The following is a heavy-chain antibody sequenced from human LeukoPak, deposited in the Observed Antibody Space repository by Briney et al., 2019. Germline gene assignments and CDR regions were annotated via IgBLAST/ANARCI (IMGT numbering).Heavy chain of an antibody. CDR1: GGSISSYY. CDR3: ARILPYYYDSSGYYLFDY. Sequence: AETLSLTCIVSGGSISSYYWSWIRQPPGKGLEWVGDIYYSGSTNYNPSLKSRVTISVDTSKNQFSLKLSSVTAADTAVYYCARILPYYYDSSGYYLFDYWGQGTLVTVSS. D-gene: IGHD3-22*01. CDR2: IYYSGST. J-gene: IGHJ4*02. V-gene: IGHV4-59*12.